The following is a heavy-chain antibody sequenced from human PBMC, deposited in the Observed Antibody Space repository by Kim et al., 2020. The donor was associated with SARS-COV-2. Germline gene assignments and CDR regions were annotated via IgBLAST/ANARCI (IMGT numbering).Heavy chain of an antibody. CDR1: GGSISSSNW. CDR3: ARAYTLAAAGINWFDP. V-gene: IGHV4-4*02. D-gene: IGHD6-13*01. J-gene: IGHJ5*02. CDR2: IYHSGST. Sequence: SETLSLTCAVSGGSISSSNWWSWVRQPPGKGLEWIGEIYHSGSTNYNPSLKSRVTISVDKSKNQFSLKLSSVTAADTAVYYCARAYTLAAAGINWFDPWGQGTLVTVSS.